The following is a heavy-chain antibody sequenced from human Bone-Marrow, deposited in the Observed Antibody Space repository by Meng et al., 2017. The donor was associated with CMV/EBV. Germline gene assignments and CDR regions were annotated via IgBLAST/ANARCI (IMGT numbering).Heavy chain of an antibody. J-gene: IGHJ4*02. CDR3: ARAAGGGRDY. V-gene: IGHV4-31*03. CDR2: IYYSGRT. Sequence: TCTFSGGSISSGGYCWSWIRQHPGKGLEWIGYIYYSGRTYYNPSLKSRVTISVDTSKNQFSLKLSSVTAADTAVYYCARAAGGGRDYWGQGTLVTVSS. CDR1: GGSISSGGYC. D-gene: IGHD3-10*01.